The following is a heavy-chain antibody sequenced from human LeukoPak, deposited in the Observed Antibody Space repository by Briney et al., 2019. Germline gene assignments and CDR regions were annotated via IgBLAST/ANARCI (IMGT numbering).Heavy chain of an antibody. J-gene: IGHJ4*02. CDR2: IYQSGST. CDR1: GGSISSGGYY. CDR3: AKRVAAAGIFDY. Sequence: PSETLSLTCTVSGGSISSGGYYWSWIRQHPGKGLEWIGYIYQSGSTYYTPSLESRVTISVDRSKNQFSLRLSSVTAADTAVYYCAKRVAAAGIFDYWGQGTLVTVSS. V-gene: IGHV4-31*03. D-gene: IGHD6-13*01.